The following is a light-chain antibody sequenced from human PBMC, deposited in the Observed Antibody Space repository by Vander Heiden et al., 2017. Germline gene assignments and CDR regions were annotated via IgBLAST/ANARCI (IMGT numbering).Light chain of an antibody. V-gene: IGKV2-28*01. CDR2: LGS. CDR3: MQARQTLFT. Sequence: DIVMTQSPLSLPVTPGEPASISCRSSQSLLHSNGYNYLDWYLQKPGQSPQLLIYLGSNRASGVPDRFSGSGSGTDFTLKISRVEAEDVGVYYCMQARQTLFTFGPGTKVGIK. CDR1: QSLLHSNGYNY. J-gene: IGKJ3*01.